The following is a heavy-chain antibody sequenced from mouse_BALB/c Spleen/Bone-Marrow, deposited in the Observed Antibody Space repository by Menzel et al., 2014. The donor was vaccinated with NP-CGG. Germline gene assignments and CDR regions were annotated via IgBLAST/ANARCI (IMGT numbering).Heavy chain of an antibody. D-gene: IGHD1-1*02. CDR3: ARYGSGLMDY. J-gene: IGHJ4*01. Sequence: EVQLQQSGAELVKPGASIKLSCTASGFNIKDTYMHWVKQRPEQGLEWIGRIDTANGNTKYDPKFQGKATITADTSSNTAYLQLSSLTSEDTAVYYCARYGSGLMDYWGQGTSVTVSS. CDR2: IDTANGNT. CDR1: GFNIKDTY. V-gene: IGHV14-3*02.